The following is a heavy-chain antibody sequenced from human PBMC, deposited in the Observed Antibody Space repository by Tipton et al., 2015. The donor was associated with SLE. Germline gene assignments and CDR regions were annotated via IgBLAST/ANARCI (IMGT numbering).Heavy chain of an antibody. V-gene: IGHV4-59*08. Sequence: TLSLTCTVSGGSISNYYWSWIRQPPGKGLEWIGYVYDRGNPNYNPSLKSRVTISVDTSKNHFSLKLNSVTAADTAVYYCARRSTRDDYWGQGTLVTVSS. CDR3: ARRSTRDDY. CDR1: GGSISNYY. D-gene: IGHD4-11*01. J-gene: IGHJ4*02. CDR2: VYDRGNP.